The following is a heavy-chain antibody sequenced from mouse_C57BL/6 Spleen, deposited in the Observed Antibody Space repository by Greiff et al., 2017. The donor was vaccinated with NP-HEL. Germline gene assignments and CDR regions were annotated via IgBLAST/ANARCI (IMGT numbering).Heavy chain of an antibody. CDR1: GYTFTSYT. D-gene: IGHD2-1*01. CDR2: INPSSGYT. Sequence: QVQLQQSGAELARPGASVKMSCKASGYTFTSYTMHWVKQRPGQGLEWIGYINPSSGYTKYNQKFKDKATLTADKSSSTAYMQLSSLTSEDSAVYYCALLSYYGNYFDYWGQGTTLTVSS. V-gene: IGHV1-4*01. J-gene: IGHJ2*01. CDR3: ALLSYYGNYFDY.